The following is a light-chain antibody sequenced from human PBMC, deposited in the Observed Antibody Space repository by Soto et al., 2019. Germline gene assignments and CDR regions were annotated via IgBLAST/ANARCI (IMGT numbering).Light chain of an antibody. Sequence: KVVTKDPATLSVSPGERSTLSCRASQSVGSSLAWYQQKPGQAPRLLIYGASTRATGIPARFSGSGSGTEFTLTISSLQSEDFTLYYCQQYNYLPRTFGQGGKVDIK. CDR3: QQYNYLPRT. V-gene: IGKV3-15*01. CDR1: QSVGSS. CDR2: GAS. J-gene: IGKJ1*01.